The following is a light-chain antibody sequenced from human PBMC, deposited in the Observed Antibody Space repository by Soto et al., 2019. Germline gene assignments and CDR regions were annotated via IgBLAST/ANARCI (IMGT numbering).Light chain of an antibody. CDR3: QQYNAWPPRWP. V-gene: IGKV3-15*01. CDR1: ESVSIN. J-gene: IGKJ1*01. Sequence: EIVMTQSPATLSVSPGERATLSCRASESVSINLAWYQQKPGQAPRLLIYRASTRATGIPARFSGGGSGTEFTLTISSLQSADFAVYIRQQYNAWPPRWPFGQGTKVEIK. CDR2: RAS.